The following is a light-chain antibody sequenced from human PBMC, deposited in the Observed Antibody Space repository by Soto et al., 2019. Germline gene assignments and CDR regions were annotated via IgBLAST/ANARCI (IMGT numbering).Light chain of an antibody. J-gene: IGKJ5*01. CDR2: GAS. Sequence: EIVLTQSPGTLSLSPGERATLSCRASQSVSSNYLAWYQQKPGQAPRLLIYGASSRATGIPDRFSGSGSGTEFTLTISSLQSEDFAVYYCQQYDNWPITFGQGTRLEIK. CDR1: QSVSSNY. CDR3: QQYDNWPIT. V-gene: IGKV3-20*01.